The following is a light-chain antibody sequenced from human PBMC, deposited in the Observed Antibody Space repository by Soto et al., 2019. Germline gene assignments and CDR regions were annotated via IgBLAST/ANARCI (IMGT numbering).Light chain of an antibody. J-gene: IGKJ5*01. CDR2: GAS. Sequence: DIEMTQSPATLSVSPGERATLSCRASQSVTDNLAWYQHKPGQAPRLLIYGASTRASGIPARFSGSGSGTDFTLTISSLQSEDFAVYYCQHYHGWPITFGQGTRLEIK. CDR3: QHYHGWPIT. V-gene: IGKV3-15*01. CDR1: QSVTDN.